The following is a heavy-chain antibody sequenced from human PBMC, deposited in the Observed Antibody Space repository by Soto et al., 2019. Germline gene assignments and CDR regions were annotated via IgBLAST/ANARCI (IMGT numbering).Heavy chain of an antibody. J-gene: IGHJ4*02. D-gene: IGHD3-22*01. CDR2: IYSGGST. CDR1: GFTVSSNY. Sequence: GGSLRLSCAASGFTVSSNYMSWVRQAPGKGLEWVSVIYSGGSTYYADSVKGRFTISRDNSKNTLYLQMNSLRAEDTAVYYCARDSKYYDSSGYDYWGQGTLVTVSS. CDR3: ARDSKYYDSSGYDY. V-gene: IGHV3-53*01.